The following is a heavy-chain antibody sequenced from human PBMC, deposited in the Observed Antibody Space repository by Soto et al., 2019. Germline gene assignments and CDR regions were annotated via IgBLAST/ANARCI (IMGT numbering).Heavy chain of an antibody. D-gene: IGHD3-3*01. V-gene: IGHV4-61*02. CDR2: IYTSGST. J-gene: IGHJ6*02. CDR3: ARDRVYYDFWSGYYLYYYYYGMDV. CDR1: GGSVSSESYY. Sequence: TLSLTCTVSGGSVSSESYYWSWIRQPAGKGLEWIGRIYTSGSTNYNPSLKSRVTMSVDTSKNQFSLKLSSVTAADTAVYYCARDRVYYDFWSGYYLYYYYYGMDVWGQGTTVTVSS.